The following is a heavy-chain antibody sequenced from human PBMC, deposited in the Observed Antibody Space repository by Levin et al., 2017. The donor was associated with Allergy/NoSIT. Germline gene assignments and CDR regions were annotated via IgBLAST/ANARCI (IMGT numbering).Heavy chain of an antibody. D-gene: IGHD2-15*01. CDR3: ARHGLPTNWFDS. CDR2: ISSNGNKM. J-gene: IGHJ5*01. CDR1: EFTFSDYY. V-gene: IGHV3-11*01. Sequence: PGGSLRLSCAASEFTFSDYYVSWIRRAPGKGLEWISYISSNGNKMYYADSVKGRFSISRDNAKKSVYLHMNSLRAEDTAVYYCARHGLPTNWFDSWGQGTLVTVSS.